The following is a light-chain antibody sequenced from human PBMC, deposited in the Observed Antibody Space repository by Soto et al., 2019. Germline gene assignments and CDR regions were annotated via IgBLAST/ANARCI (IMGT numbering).Light chain of an antibody. J-gene: IGKJ1*01. V-gene: IGKV1-5*01. Sequence: DIQMTQSPSTLSASVGDRVPITCRASQSISSSLAWYQQKPGKAPKLLIYDASNLESGVPSRFSGSGSGTEFTLTISSLQPDDFATYYCQHYNSYSEAFGQGTKVDIK. CDR1: QSISSS. CDR3: QHYNSYSEA. CDR2: DAS.